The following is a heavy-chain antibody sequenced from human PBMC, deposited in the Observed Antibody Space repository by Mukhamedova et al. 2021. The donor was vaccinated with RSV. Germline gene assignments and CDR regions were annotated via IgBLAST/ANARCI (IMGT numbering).Heavy chain of an antibody. D-gene: IGHD6-19*01. J-gene: IGHJ4*02. CDR2: DRSSG. CDR3: ARGGRGGGWNFDY. Sequence: DRSSGINAESVKGRFTMSRDIAKNTVYLQMESLRVDDTAVYYCARGGRGGGWNFDYWGQGALVTVSS. V-gene: IGHV3-30*07.